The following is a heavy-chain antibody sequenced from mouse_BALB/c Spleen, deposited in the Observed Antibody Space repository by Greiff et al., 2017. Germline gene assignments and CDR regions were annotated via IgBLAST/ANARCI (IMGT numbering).Heavy chain of an antibody. CDR2: ISSGGST. V-gene: IGHV5-6-5*01. CDR3: AREGYGSSSY. Sequence: EVQLVESGGGLVKPGGSLKLSCAASGFTFSSYAMSWVRQTPEKRLEWVASISSGGSTYYPDSVKGRFTISRDNARNILYLQMSSLRSEDTAMYYCAREGYGSSSYWGQGTLVTVSA. D-gene: IGHD1-1*01. CDR1: GFTFSSYA. J-gene: IGHJ3*01.